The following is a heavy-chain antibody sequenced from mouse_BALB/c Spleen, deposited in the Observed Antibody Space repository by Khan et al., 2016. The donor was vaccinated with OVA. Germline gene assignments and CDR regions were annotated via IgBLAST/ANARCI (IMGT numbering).Heavy chain of an antibody. J-gene: IGHJ2*01. V-gene: IGHV1S136*01. Sequence: LQQSGPELVKPGASVKMSCKASGYTFTSYVMHWLRQKPGQGLEWIGYIYPYNDDTKYNEKFKGKATLTSDKSSSTAYMERGSLTSEDSAVYYFAKNYRYDVYLDYWGQGTTLTVSS. CDR3: AKNYRYDVYLDY. CDR1: GYTFTSYV. D-gene: IGHD2-14*01. CDR2: IYPYNDDT.